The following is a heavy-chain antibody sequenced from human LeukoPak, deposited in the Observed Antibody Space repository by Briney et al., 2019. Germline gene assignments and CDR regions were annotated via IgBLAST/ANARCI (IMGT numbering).Heavy chain of an antibody. CDR3: AREYRGYYYMGV. CDR2: INPNSGGT. CDR1: GYTFTSYG. Sequence: GASVKVSCKASGYTFTSYGISWVRQAPGQGLEWMGWINPNSGGTNYAQKFQGRVTMTRDTSISTAYMELSRLRSDDTAVYYCAREYRGYYYMGVWGKGTTVTVSS. D-gene: IGHD3-16*02. J-gene: IGHJ6*03. V-gene: IGHV1-2*02.